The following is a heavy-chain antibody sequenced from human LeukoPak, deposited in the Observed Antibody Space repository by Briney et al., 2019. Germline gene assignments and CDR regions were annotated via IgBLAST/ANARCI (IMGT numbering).Heavy chain of an antibody. CDR1: GFTFSSYA. V-gene: IGHV3-23*01. CDR3: AKLTTVTTEFDY. D-gene: IGHD4-11*01. J-gene: IGHJ4*02. CDR2: ISGSGGST. Sequence: GGSLRLSCAASGFTFSSYAMSWVRQAPGKGLEWVSAISGSGGSTYYADSVKGRFTISRDNSKNTLYLQMNSLRAEDTAVHYCAKLTTVTTEFDYWGQGTLVTVSS.